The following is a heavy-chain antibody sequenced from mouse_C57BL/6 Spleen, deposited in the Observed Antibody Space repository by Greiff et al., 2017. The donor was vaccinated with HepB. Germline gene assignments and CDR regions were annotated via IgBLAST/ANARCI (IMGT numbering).Heavy chain of an antibody. CDR1: GFTFSSYA. D-gene: IGHD1-1*01. V-gene: IGHV5-4*01. J-gene: IGHJ4*01. CDR3: ARDPTVVEGNAMDY. Sequence: DVHLVESGGGLVKPGGSLKLSCAASGFTFSSYAMSWVRQTPEKRLEWVATISDGGSYTYYPDNVKGRFTISRDNAKNNLYLQMSHLKSEDTAMYYCARDPTVVEGNAMDYWGQGTSVTVSS. CDR2: ISDGGSYT.